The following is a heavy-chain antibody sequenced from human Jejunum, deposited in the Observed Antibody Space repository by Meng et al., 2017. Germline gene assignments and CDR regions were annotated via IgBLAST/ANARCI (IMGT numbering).Heavy chain of an antibody. Sequence: QVQLQQWGAGLLKPSETVSRTCSVYGGSFSGYYWTWIRQPPGKGLEWIGEINHSGSTNYNPSIKSRVTMSIETYKIQFSLKLSSVTAADAAVYYCARYGGSGSYWHFDPWGRGTLVTVSS. J-gene: IGHJ2*01. CDR1: GGSFSGYY. D-gene: IGHD3-10*01. V-gene: IGHV4-34*01. CDR2: INHSGST. CDR3: ARYGGSGSYWHFDP.